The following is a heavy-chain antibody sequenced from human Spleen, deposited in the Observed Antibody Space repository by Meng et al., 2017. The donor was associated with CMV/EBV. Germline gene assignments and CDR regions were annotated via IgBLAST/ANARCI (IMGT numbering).Heavy chain of an antibody. CDR3: AREGGYSYGHARPYFDY. V-gene: IGHV4-30-4*08. CDR2: LDYSGST. J-gene: IGHJ4*02. CDR1: GGVISSGDYY. D-gene: IGHD5-18*01. Sequence: VPLPAPAPGLVEPSRTQSHNPAASGGVISSGDYYRSTIRQPPGEGQEWSGDLDYSGSTYYNPSLQSRVTRSVGPSKIQFAPKLSSVTAADTAVYYCAREGGYSYGHARPYFDYWGQGTLVTVSS.